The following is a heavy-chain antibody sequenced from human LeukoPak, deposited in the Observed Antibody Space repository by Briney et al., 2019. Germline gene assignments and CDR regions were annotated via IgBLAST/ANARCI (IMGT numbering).Heavy chain of an antibody. Sequence: SGGSLRLSCAASGFTFSIYWMYWVRQAPGKGLVWVSRIDSDGRTTDYADSLRGRFIISRDNSKNTLYLQMNSLKADDTAIYYSVVASDALDLWGQGTTVTVSS. J-gene: IGHJ3*01. CDR3: VVASDALDL. CDR1: GFTFSIYW. CDR2: IDSDGRTT. V-gene: IGHV3-74*01. D-gene: IGHD5-12*01.